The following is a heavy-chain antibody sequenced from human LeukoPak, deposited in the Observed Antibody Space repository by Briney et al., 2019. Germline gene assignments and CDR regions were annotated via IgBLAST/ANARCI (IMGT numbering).Heavy chain of an antibody. CDR3: AREEFVEFNFDY. D-gene: IGHD3-10*01. CDR2: IYTSGST. V-gene: IGHV4-61*02. Sequence: SETLSLTCTVSGGSITSGSYYWSWIRQPAGKGLEWIGRIYTSGSTNYNPSLKSRVTISVDTSKNQFSLKLSSVTAADTAVYYCAREEFVEFNFDYWGQGTLVTVSS. CDR1: GGSITSGSYY. J-gene: IGHJ4*02.